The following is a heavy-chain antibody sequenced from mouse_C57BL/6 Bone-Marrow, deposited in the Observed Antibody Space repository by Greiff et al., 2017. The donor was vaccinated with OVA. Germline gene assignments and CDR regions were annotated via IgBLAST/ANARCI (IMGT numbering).Heavy chain of an antibody. CDR1: GYTFTSYG. V-gene: IGHV1-81*01. CDR3: TRSRLIEKFAY. J-gene: IGHJ3*01. CDR2: IYPRSGNT. Sequence: VQLQQSGAELVRPGASVKLSCKASGYTFTSYGISWVKQRTGQGLEWIGEIYPRSGNTYYNEKFKGKATLTVDKSSSTAYMELRSLTSEDSAVYFCTRSRLIEKFAYCGQGTLVTVSA.